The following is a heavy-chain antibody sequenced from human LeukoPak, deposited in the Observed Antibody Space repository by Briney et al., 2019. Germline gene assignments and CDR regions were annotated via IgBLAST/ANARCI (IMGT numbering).Heavy chain of an antibody. CDR1: GGSISSYY. CDR3: ARGPLYYYGSGSYIYYYCYMDV. D-gene: IGHD3-10*01. V-gene: IGHV4-59*01. Sequence: SETLSLTCTVSGGSISSYYWSWIRQPPGKGLEWIGYIYYSGSTNYNPSLKSRVTISVDTSKNQFSLKLSSVTAADTAVYYCARGPLYYYGSGSYIYYYCYMDVWGKGTTVTISS. J-gene: IGHJ6*03. CDR2: IYYSGST.